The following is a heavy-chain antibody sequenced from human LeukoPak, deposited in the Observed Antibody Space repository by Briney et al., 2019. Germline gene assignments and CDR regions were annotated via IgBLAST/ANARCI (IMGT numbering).Heavy chain of an antibody. V-gene: IGHV1-18*01. CDR2: ISAYNGNT. J-gene: IGHJ4*02. CDR3: ARDINYDILTGADDFDY. CDR1: GYTFTSYG. D-gene: IGHD3-9*01. Sequence: ASVKVSCKASGYTFTSYGISWVRQAPGQGLEWMGWISAYNGNTNYAQKLQGRVTMTTDTSTSTAYIELRSLRSDDTAVYYCARDINYDILTGADDFDYWGQGTLVTVSS.